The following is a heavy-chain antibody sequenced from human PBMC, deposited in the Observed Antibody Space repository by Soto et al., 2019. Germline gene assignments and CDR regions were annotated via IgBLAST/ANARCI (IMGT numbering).Heavy chain of an antibody. V-gene: IGHV1-24*01. CDR3: AATSYVVGAIDY. CDR2: FDPEDGET. Sequence: ASVKVSCKVSGYTLTELSMHWVRQAPGKGLERMGGFDPEDGETIYAQKFQGRVTMTEDTSTDTAYMELSSLRSEDTAVYYCAATSYVVGAIDYWGQGTLVTVSS. D-gene: IGHD1-26*01. CDR1: GYTLTELS. J-gene: IGHJ4*02.